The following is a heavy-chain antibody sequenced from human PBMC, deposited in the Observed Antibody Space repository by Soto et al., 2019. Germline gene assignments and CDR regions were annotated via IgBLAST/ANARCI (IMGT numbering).Heavy chain of an antibody. V-gene: IGHV4-30-4*01. CDR2: ISYSGSP. CDR1: GGSIGSGDYY. Sequence: PSETPSLTCTVSGGSIGSGDYYWSWILHSPGKGLEWIGYISYSGSPYYNPSHKSRVIMSVDTSKDQFSLKLSSVTVADTAVYYCGGNIAARNYYRMDVWGRRSKVT. D-gene: IGHD6-6*01. J-gene: IGHJ6*04. CDR3: GGNIAARNYYRMDV.